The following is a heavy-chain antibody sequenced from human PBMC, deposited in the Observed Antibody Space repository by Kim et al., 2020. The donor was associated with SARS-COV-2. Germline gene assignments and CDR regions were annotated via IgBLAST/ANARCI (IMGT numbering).Heavy chain of an antibody. V-gene: IGHV4-34*01. D-gene: IGHD1-20*01. CDR1: GGSFSAYY. CDR2: INHSGYT. CDR3: ARPSVFDYYYGMDV. Sequence: SETLSLTCAVYGGSFSAYYWSWIRQPPGKGLEWIGEINHSGYTNYNPSLESRVTISVDTSKNQFSLKLSSVTAADTAVYYCARPSVFDYYYGMDVWGQGTTVTVSS. J-gene: IGHJ6*02.